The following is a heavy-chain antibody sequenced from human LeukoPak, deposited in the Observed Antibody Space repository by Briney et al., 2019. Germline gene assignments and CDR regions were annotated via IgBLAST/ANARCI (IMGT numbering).Heavy chain of an antibody. CDR2: INPKSGGT. Sequence: ASVKVSCKASRGTFSSYAISWVRQAPGQGLEWMGWINPKSGGTDEAQKFHDRVTMTRDTSIRTAYMEVSRLRSDDTAVYYCARGGRLELLVYFYSFMDVWGKGTTVTVSS. V-gene: IGHV1-2*02. CDR1: RGTFSSYA. CDR3: ARGGRLELLVYFYSFMDV. D-gene: IGHD2-15*01. J-gene: IGHJ6*03.